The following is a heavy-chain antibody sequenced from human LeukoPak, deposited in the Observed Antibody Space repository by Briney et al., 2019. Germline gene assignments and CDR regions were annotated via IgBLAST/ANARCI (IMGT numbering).Heavy chain of an antibody. CDR2: IDNSGST. CDR1: GGSINNFY. CDR3: ARHGGSWTFDY. J-gene: IGHJ4*02. D-gene: IGHD6-13*01. Sequence: SETLSLTCTVSGGSINNFYWTWIRQSPGKGLEWIGYIDNSGSTNYNPSFKSRVTMSVDTSKNQFSLKLSSVTAADTAVYFCARHGGSWTFDYWGQGTLVTVSS. V-gene: IGHV4-59*08.